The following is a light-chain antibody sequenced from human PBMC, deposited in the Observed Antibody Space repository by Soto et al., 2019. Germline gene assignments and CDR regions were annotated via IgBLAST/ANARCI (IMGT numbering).Light chain of an antibody. CDR2: LGS. CDR3: MQALQTPIT. V-gene: IGKV2-28*01. Sequence: EIVMTQSPLSLSVTPGEPASISCRSSQSLLHSNGSNYLGWYLQKPGQSPQLLIYLGSNRASGVPDRFSGSGSGTDFTLKISRVEAEDVGVYYCMQALQTPITFGQGTRLEIK. J-gene: IGKJ5*01. CDR1: QSLLHSNGSNY.